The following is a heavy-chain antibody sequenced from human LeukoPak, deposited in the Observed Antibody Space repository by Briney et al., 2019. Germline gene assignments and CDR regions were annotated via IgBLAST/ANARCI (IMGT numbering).Heavy chain of an antibody. J-gene: IGHJ4*02. Sequence: AGGSLRLSCAASGFTFRSYEMNWVRQAPGRGLEWVSGISRSGGSTYYVDSVKGRFTISRDNSKNTMCLQVNSLRAEDTAVYYCANTDYGDYVLMGWGQGTLVTVSS. D-gene: IGHD4-17*01. CDR2: ISRSGGST. CDR3: ANTDYGDYVLMG. V-gene: IGHV3-23*01. CDR1: GFTFRSYE.